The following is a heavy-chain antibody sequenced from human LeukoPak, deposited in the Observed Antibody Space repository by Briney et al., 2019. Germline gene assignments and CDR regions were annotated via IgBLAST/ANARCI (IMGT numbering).Heavy chain of an antibody. CDR3: GREVGESWTGRPGYGMDV. CDR2: IYSGCSI. Sequence: GGSLRLSCAAWSFTVSHNYMIWVRQAPGEGREGVSVIYSGCSIYYAVSEKGIHTISRDFSKNAVSLNMNSVSPGDAAVYYCGREVGESWTGRPGYGMDVWGQGTTVTVSS. D-gene: IGHD3/OR15-3a*01. J-gene: IGHJ6*02. CDR1: SFTVSHNY. V-gene: IGHV3-66*01.